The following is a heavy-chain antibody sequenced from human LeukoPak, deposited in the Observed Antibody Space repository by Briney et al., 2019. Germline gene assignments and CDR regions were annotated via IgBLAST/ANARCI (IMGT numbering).Heavy chain of an antibody. J-gene: IGHJ4*02. D-gene: IGHD2-21*02. CDR1: GFTFSSYA. CDR3: AKIGCGGDCYTLADY. V-gene: IGHV3-23*01. Sequence: GGSLRLSCAASGFTFSSYAMSWVRQAPGKGLEWVSAINGSGGSRYYADSVKGRFTISRDNSKNTLYLQMNSLRAEDTAVYYCAKIGCGGDCYTLADYWGQGTLVTVSS. CDR2: INGSGGSR.